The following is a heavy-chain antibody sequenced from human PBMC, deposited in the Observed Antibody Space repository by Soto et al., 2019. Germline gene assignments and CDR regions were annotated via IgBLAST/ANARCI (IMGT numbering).Heavy chain of an antibody. CDR1: GGSISSRTYY. CDR2: IYYSGST. D-gene: IGHD4-17*01. Sequence: QLQLQESGPGLVKPSETLSLTCTVSGGSISSRTYYWGWIRQPPGKGLEWIGSIYYSGSTYYNPALKSRVTIPVDTSKIQFSLKLSSVTAADTAVYYCARNLGTVTPDYWGQGTLVTVSS. V-gene: IGHV4-39*01. J-gene: IGHJ4*02. CDR3: ARNLGTVTPDY.